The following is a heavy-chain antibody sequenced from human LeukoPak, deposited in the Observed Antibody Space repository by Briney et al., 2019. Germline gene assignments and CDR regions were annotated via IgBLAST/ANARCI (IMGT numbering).Heavy chain of an antibody. Sequence: GGSLRLSCAASGFTFSDYYMSWIRQAPGKGLEWVSYISSSGSTIYYADSVKGRFTISRDNAKNSLYLQMNSLRAEDTAVYYCARDHYSNQAWFDPWGQGTLVTVSS. CDR3: ARDHYSNQAWFDP. CDR2: ISSSGSTI. D-gene: IGHD4-4*01. J-gene: IGHJ5*02. V-gene: IGHV3-11*01. CDR1: GFTFSDYY.